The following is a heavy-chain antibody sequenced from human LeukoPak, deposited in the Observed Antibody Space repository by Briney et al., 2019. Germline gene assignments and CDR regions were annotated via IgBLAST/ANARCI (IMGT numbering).Heavy chain of an antibody. CDR3: ARDRIAVAGSFDY. J-gene: IGHJ4*02. D-gene: IGHD6-19*01. Sequence: ASVKVSCKASGGTFGSYAISWVRQAPGPGIEWMGRIIPILGIANYAQKFQGRVTITADKSTSPAYMELSSLRSEDTAVYYCARDRIAVAGSFDYWGQGTLVTVSS. CDR2: IIPILGIA. CDR1: GGTFGSYA. V-gene: IGHV1-69*04.